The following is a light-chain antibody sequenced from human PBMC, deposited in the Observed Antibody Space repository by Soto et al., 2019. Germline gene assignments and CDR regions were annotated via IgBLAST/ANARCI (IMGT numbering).Light chain of an antibody. CDR1: SSDVGGYNY. CDR2: DFS. V-gene: IGLV2-11*01. CDR3: FSYAGTSTLYV. J-gene: IGLJ1*01. Sequence: QSALTQPRSVSGSPGQSVTISCTGTSSDVGGYNYVSWYQQHPGKAPKLIIYDFSKRPSGVPDRFSGSKSGNTASLTISGLQAEDEADCYCFSYAGTSTLYVFGTGTKLTVL.